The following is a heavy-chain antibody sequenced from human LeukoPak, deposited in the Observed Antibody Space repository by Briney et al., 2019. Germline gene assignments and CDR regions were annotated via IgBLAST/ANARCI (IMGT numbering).Heavy chain of an antibody. J-gene: IGHJ6*03. CDR3: ARVGWLRLPQYYYYYYMDV. CDR2: INHSGST. V-gene: IGHV4-34*01. CDR1: GGSFSGYY. D-gene: IGHD5-12*01. Sequence: SETLSLTCAVYGGSFSGYYWSWIRQPPGKGLEWIGEINHSGSTDYNPSLKSRVTISVDTSKNQFSLELSSVTAADTAVYYCARVGWLRLPQYYYYYYMDVWGKGTTVTVSS.